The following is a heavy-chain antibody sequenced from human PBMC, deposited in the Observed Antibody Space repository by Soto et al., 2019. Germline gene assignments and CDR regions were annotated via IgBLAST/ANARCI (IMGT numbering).Heavy chain of an antibody. CDR1: GYSFTSYG. V-gene: IGHV1-18*01. CDR2: ISAYNGNT. CDR3: ARDSGFGEADV. J-gene: IGHJ6*02. D-gene: IGHD3-10*01. Sequence: QVQLVQSGAEVKKPGASVKVSCKASGYSFTSYGISWVRQAPGQGLEWMGWISAYNGNTNYAQKLQGRVTMTTDTTTSTGYMELRNLRSDDTAVYYCARDSGFGEADVWGQGTTVTVSS.